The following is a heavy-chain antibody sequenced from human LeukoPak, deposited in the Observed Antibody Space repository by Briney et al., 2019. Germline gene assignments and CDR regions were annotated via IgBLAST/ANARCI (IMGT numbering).Heavy chain of an antibody. J-gene: IGHJ5*02. D-gene: IGHD3-22*01. Sequence: SETLSLTCTVSGGSISSSYYYWGWIRQPPGKGLEWIGSIYYSGSTYYNPSLKSRVTISVDTSKNQFSLKLRSVTAADTAVYYCARGGWLTFDPWGQGTLVTVSS. CDR3: ARGGWLTFDP. CDR1: GGSISSSYYY. CDR2: IYYSGST. V-gene: IGHV4-39*01.